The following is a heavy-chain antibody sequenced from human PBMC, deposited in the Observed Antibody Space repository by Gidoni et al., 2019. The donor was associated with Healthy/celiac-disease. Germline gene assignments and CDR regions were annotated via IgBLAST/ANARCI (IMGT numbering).Heavy chain of an antibody. CDR1: GFTFSSYA. CDR3: AKIRAPYYYDSSGYSDAFDI. CDR2: ISGSGGST. Sequence: EVQLLESGGGLVQPGGSLRLSCAASGFTFSSYAMSWVRQAPGKGLEWVSAISGSGGSTYYADSVKGRFTISRDNSKNTLYLQMNSLRAEDTAVYYCAKIRAPYYYDSSGYSDAFDIWGQGTMVTVSS. V-gene: IGHV3-23*01. D-gene: IGHD3-22*01. J-gene: IGHJ3*02.